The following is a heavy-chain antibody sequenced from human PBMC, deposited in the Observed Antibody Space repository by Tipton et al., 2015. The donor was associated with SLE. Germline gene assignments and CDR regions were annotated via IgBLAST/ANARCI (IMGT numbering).Heavy chain of an antibody. Sequence: GSLRLSCAASGFTFSTYWMHWVRQAPGKGLVWVSRIYIDGSSANYADSVKGRFTISRDNAKDTLYLQMNSLRAEDTAVYYCARALGDYGYYYGMDVWGQGTTVTVSS. CDR2: IYIDGSSA. V-gene: IGHV3-74*01. CDR1: GFTFSTYW. J-gene: IGHJ6*02. D-gene: IGHD4-17*01. CDR3: ARALGDYGYYYGMDV.